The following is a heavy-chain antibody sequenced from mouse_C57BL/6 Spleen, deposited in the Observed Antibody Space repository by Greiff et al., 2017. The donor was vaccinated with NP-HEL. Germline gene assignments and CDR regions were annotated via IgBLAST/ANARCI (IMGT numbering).Heavy chain of an antibody. CDR2: IRSKSNNYAT. D-gene: IGHD1-1*01. Sequence: DVMLVESGGGLVQPKGSLKLSCAASGFSFNTYAMNWVRQAPGKGLEWVARIRSKSNNYATYYADSVKDRFTISRDDSESMLYLQMNNLKTEDTAMYYCVRYTVVANAMDYWGQGTSVTVSS. CDR1: GFSFNTYA. J-gene: IGHJ4*01. CDR3: VRYTVVANAMDY. V-gene: IGHV10-1*01.